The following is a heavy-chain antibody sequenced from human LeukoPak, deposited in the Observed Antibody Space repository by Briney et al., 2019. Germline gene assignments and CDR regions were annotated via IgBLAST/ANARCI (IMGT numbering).Heavy chain of an antibody. J-gene: IGHJ4*02. CDR1: GVSISSSHW. D-gene: IGHD2-8*02. Sequence: SETLSLTCTVSGVSISSSHWWNWVRQAPGKGLDWVGEISHAGRSKYNPSLKNRVTISKDNSKNQFSLTLKSVTAAGTATYYCTRSWGWWSLDYWGLGALVIVSS. V-gene: IGHV4-4*02. CDR3: TRSWGWWSLDY. CDR2: ISHAGRS.